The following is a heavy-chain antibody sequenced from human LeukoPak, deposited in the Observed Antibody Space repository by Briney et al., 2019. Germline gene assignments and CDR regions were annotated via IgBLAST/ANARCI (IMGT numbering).Heavy chain of an antibody. J-gene: IGHJ4*02. Sequence: GGSPRLSCAASGFTFSSYDIHWVRQAPGKGLEWVAVISYDGSNKYYADSVKGRFTISRDNSKNTLYLQMNSLITEDTAVYYCAKGYSSGWSIFDYWGQGTLVTVSS. CDR3: AKGYSSGWSIFDY. D-gene: IGHD6-19*01. CDR1: GFTFSSYD. CDR2: ISYDGSNK. V-gene: IGHV3-30*18.